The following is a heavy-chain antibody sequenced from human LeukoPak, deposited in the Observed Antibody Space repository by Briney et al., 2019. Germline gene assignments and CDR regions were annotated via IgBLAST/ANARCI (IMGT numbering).Heavy chain of an antibody. CDR3: ARHDHGYSSGRFDY. J-gene: IGHJ4*02. CDR2: ISYSGST. D-gene: IGHD5-18*01. Sequence: SETLSLTCTVSGGSINTYYWSWLRQSPGSVPEWIGFISYSGSTDYNPSLKGRVIMSVDMSKNQSSLKLTSVTAADTAVYYCARHDHGYSSGRFDYWGRGTLVTVSS. V-gene: IGHV4-59*08. CDR1: GGSINTYY.